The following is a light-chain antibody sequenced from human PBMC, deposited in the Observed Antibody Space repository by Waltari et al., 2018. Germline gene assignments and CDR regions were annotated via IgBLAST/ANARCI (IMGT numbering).Light chain of an antibody. Sequence: QSALTQPRSVSGSPGQSVTIPCTGTSSDVGGYNYVSWYPHLPGKAPKLIIYEINKRPSGVPDRFSGSKSGNTASLTISGLQAEDEADYYCCSYAGSYTFGVFGGGTKVTVL. J-gene: IGLJ2*01. V-gene: IGLV2-11*01. CDR2: EIN. CDR3: CSYAGSYTFGV. CDR1: SSDVGGYNY.